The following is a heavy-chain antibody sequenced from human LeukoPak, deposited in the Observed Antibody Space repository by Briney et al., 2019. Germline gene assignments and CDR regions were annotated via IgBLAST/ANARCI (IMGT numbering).Heavy chain of an antibody. CDR1: GFTFSSYS. Sequence: PGGSLRLSCAASGFTFSSYSMNWVRQAPGKGLEWVSSISSSSSYIYYADSVKGRFTISRDNAKNSLYLQMNSLRAEDTAVYYCARDMYSSSWVEVYYYYGMDVWGQGTTVTVSS. CDR2: ISSSSSYI. CDR3: ARDMYSSSWVEVYYYYGMDV. J-gene: IGHJ6*02. D-gene: IGHD6-13*01. V-gene: IGHV3-21*01.